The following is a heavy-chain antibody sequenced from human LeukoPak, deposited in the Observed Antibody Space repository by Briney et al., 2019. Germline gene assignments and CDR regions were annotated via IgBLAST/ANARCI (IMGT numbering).Heavy chain of an antibody. Sequence: GGSLRHSCAASGFTFSSYGMHWVRQAPGKGLEWVAFIRYDGSNKYYADSVKGRFTISRDNSKNTLYLQMNSLRAEDTAVYYCAKDRERWLQSYFDYWGQGTLVTVSS. CDR1: GFTFSSYG. CDR3: AKDRERWLQSYFDY. V-gene: IGHV3-30*02. CDR2: IRYDGSNK. D-gene: IGHD5-24*01. J-gene: IGHJ4*02.